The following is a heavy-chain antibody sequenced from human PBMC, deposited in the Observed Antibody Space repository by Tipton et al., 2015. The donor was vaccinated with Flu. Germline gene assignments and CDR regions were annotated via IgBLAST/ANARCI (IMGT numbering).Heavy chain of an antibody. CDR3: ARTIAWQLVGEGFDY. V-gene: IGHV1-18*04. D-gene: IGHD6-6*01. CDR1: GYTFTSYY. Sequence: QSGPEVKKPGASVKVSCKASGYTFTSYYMHWVRQAPGQGLEWMGWISAYNGNTNYAQKLQGRVTMTTDTSTSTAYMELRSLRSDDTAVYYCARTIAWQLVGEGFDYWGQGTLVTVSS. CDR2: ISAYNGNT. J-gene: IGHJ4*02.